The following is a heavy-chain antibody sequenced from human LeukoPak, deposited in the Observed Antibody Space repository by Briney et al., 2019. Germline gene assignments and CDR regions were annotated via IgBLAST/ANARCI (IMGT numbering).Heavy chain of an antibody. CDR1: GGSISSSSYY. V-gene: IGHV4-39*02. J-gene: IGHJ4*02. CDR2: IYYSGNT. D-gene: IGHD1-26*01. CDR3: ARDSLGAGTVGATSGY. Sequence: SETLSLTCAVSGGSISSSSYYRGWIRQPPGKGLEWIGSIYYSGNTYYNPSLKSRLTISVDTSKNQFSLKLSSVTAADTAVYYCARDSLGAGTVGATSGYWGQGTLSPSPQ.